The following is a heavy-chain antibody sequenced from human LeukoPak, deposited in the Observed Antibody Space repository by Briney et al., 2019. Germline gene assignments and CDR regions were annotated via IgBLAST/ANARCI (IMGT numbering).Heavy chain of an antibody. J-gene: IGHJ4*02. CDR3: AKEGFGNYYSAYFDY. CDR2: ISYEGSTS. Sequence: GGSLRLSCAASGFTFSSYGMQWVRQAPGKGLEWVAVISYEGSTSYYADSVKGRFTISRDNSKNTLYLQMNGLRAEDTAVYYCAKEGFGNYYSAYFDYWGQGALVTVSS. V-gene: IGHV3-30*18. D-gene: IGHD1-26*01. CDR1: GFTFSSYG.